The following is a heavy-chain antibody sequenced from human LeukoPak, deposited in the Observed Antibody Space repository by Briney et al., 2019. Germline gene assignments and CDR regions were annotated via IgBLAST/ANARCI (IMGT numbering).Heavy chain of an antibody. Sequence: SQTLSLTCTVSGYSINNYYWSWIRQPPGKGLEWIGYVSYSGTPDYNPSLKSRVTISLDTSRNQFSLQLSSVTAADTAEYYCARVGFGNTPHPIDYWGQGTLVTVSS. D-gene: IGHD4-23*01. CDR2: VSYSGTP. V-gene: IGHV4-59*08. CDR3: ARVGFGNTPHPIDY. CDR1: GYSINNYY. J-gene: IGHJ4*02.